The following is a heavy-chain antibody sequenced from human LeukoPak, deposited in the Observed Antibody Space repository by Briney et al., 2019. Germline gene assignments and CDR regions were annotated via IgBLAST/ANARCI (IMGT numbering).Heavy chain of an antibody. CDR1: GGSISSYY. Sequence: SETLSLTCTVSGGSISSYYWSWIRQPAGKGLEWIGRIYTSGSTNYNPSLKSRVTMSVDTSKNQFSLKLSSVTAADTAVYYCARDGSSSWYANWFDPWGQGTLVTVSS. CDR3: ARDGSSSWYANWFDP. CDR2: IYTSGST. J-gene: IGHJ5*02. V-gene: IGHV4-4*07. D-gene: IGHD6-13*01.